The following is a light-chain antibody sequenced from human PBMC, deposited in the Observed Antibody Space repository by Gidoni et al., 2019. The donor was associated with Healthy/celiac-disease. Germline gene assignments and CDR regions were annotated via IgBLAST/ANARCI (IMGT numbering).Light chain of an antibody. CDR1: QSVSSSY. CDR2: CAS. J-gene: IGKJ1*01. V-gene: IGKV3-20*01. Sequence: EIVLTQSPGTLSLSPGERATLSCRASQSVSSSYLAWYQQKPGQAPRLLIYCASSRATGIPDRFSGSGSGTDFTLTSSRLETEDFAVYYCQQYGSSTWTFGQGTKVEIK. CDR3: QQYGSSTWT.